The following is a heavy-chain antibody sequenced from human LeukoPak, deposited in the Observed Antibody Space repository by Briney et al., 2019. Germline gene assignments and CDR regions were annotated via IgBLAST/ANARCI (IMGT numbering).Heavy chain of an antibody. Sequence: SSETLSLTCTVSGGSISSYYWSWIRQPPGKGLEWIGYIYYTGSTSYNPSLKSRVTMSLDASKNQFSLELNSVTPADTAVYYCARGGNYWPQWWFDPWGRGTLVSVSS. CDR1: GGSISSYY. D-gene: IGHD1-26*01. V-gene: IGHV4-59*01. J-gene: IGHJ5*02. CDR3: ARGGNYWPQWWFDP. CDR2: IYYTGST.